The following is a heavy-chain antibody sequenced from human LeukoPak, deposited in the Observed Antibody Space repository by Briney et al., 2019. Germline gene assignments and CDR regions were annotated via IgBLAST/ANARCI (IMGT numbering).Heavy chain of an antibody. V-gene: IGHV4-31*03. Sequence: SETLSLTCTVSGGSISSGGYYWSWIRQHPGKGLEWIGYIYYSGSTYYNPSLKSRVTISVDTSKNQFSLKLSSVTAAHTAVYYCARDFSGGYFDYWGQGTLVTVSS. CDR1: GGSISSGGYY. CDR2: IYYSGST. CDR3: ARDFSGGYFDY. J-gene: IGHJ4*02. D-gene: IGHD3-16*01.